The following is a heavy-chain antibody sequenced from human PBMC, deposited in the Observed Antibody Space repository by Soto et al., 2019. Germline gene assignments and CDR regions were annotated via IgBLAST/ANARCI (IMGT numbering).Heavy chain of an antibody. Sequence: QVQLQESGPGLVKPSQTLTLTCTVSGGSINSGRFYWSWIRQHPGKGLEWIGHISDSGSSYYNLSLESRVTISVDSSKIQFSLKLRAVTAADTAVYFCARTTFYDIFTAYYSLFDYWGQGTMVTVSS. V-gene: IGHV4-31*03. CDR2: ISDSGSS. D-gene: IGHD3-9*01. J-gene: IGHJ4*02. CDR1: GGSINSGRFY. CDR3: ARTTFYDIFTAYYSLFDY.